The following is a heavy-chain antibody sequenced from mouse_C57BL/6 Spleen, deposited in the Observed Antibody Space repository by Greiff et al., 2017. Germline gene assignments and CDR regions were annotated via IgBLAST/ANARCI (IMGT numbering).Heavy chain of an antibody. CDR1: GFTFSSYS. V-gene: IGHV5-9-1*02. CDR2: ISSGGDYI. J-gene: IGHJ3*01. D-gene: IGHD3-2*02. Sequence: EVQRVESGAGLVKPGGSLKLSCAASGFTFSSYSMSWVSQRPEKRLEWVGYISSGGDYIYYAETVKGRFTISRENARNTLYLQMSSLKSEDTAMYYSTFTAQATYFAYWGQGTLLTVSA. CDR3: TFTAQATYFAY.